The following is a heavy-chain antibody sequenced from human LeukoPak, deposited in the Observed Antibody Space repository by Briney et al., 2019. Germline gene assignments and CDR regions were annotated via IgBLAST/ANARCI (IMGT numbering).Heavy chain of an antibody. CDR3: AGGYRYFHH. D-gene: IGHD1-1*01. Sequence: PGGSLRLSCAASGFTFSSYWMHWVRQAPGKGLVWVSRISSDGTGTSYADSVKGRFTISRDNAKNTLYLQMNSLRAEDTAVYYCAGGYRYFHHWGQGTLVTVSS. V-gene: IGHV3-74*01. J-gene: IGHJ1*01. CDR2: ISSDGTGT. CDR1: GFTFSSYW.